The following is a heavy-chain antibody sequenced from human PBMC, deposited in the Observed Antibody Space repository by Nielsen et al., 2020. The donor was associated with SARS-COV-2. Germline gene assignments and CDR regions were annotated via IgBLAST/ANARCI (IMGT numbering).Heavy chain of an antibody. V-gene: IGHV4-59*01. D-gene: IGHD2-15*01. CDR2: IYYSGST. J-gene: IGHJ5*02. CDR3: ARASRLGGWFDP. CDR1: GGSISSYY. Sequence: SETLSLTCTVSGGSISSYYWGWIRQPPGKGLEWIGYIYYSGSTNYNPSLKSRVTISVDTSKNQFSLKLSSVTAADTAVYYCARASRLGGWFDPWGQGTLVTVSS.